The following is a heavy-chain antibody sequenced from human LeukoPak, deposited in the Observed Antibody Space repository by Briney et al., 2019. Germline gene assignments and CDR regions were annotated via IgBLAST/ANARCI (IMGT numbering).Heavy chain of an antibody. CDR1: GYTFTGYY. V-gene: IGHV1-2*02. D-gene: IGHD3-22*01. J-gene: IGHJ4*02. CDR2: INPNSGGT. CDR3: ARGGFYYDSSGYYLLDY. Sequence: ASVKVSCKASGYTFTGYYMHWVRQAPGQGLEWMGWINPNSGGTNYAQKFQGRVTMTRDTPISTAYMELSRLRSDDTAVYYCARGGFYYDSSGYYLLDYWGQGTLVTVSS.